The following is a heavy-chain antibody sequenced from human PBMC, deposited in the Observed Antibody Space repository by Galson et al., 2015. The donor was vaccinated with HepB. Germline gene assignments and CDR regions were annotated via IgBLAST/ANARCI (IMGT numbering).Heavy chain of an antibody. CDR3: AKDQDYGSGSCYIWFDP. CDR1: GFTFSSYA. CDR2: ISGSGGST. Sequence: SLRLSCAASGFTFSSYAMSWARQAPGKGLEWVSAISGSGGSTYYADPVKGRFTISRDNSKNTLYLQMNSLRAKDTAVYYCAKDQDYGSGSCYIWFDPWGRGTLVTVSS. J-gene: IGHJ5*02. D-gene: IGHD3-10*01. V-gene: IGHV3-23*01.